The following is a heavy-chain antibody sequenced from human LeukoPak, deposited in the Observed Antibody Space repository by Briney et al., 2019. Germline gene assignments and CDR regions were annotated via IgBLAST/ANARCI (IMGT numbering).Heavy chain of an antibody. Sequence: PGVSLRLSCAASGFTFSTYWMSWVRQAPGKGLEWVANIHQDGNEKYYVDSVKGRFTISRDNAKNSLYLQMNSLRAEDTAVYYCARGDKFSGDYWGQGTLVTVSS. V-gene: IGHV3-7*04. CDR1: GFTFSTYW. CDR3: ARGDKFSGDY. J-gene: IGHJ4*02. D-gene: IGHD2-15*01. CDR2: IHQDGNEK.